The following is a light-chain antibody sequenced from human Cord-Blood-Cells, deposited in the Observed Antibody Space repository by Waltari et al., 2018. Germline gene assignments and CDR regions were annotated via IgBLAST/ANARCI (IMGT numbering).Light chain of an antibody. V-gene: IGLV2-8*01. CDR3: SSYAGSNNLYV. CDR1: SHDAGCYNY. CDR2: EVS. Sequence: QSALTQPPHASGSPGQSVTISCTGTSHDAGCYNYVSWYQQHQGKSPKRMIYEVSKRPSGVPDRFSGSKSGNTASLTVSGLQAEDEADYYCSSYAGSNNLYVFGTGTKVTVL. J-gene: IGLJ1*01.